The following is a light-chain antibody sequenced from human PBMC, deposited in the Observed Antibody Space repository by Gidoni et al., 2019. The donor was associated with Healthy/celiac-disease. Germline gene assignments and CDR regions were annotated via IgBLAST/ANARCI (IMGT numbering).Light chain of an antibody. CDR3: QQYNNWPYT. CDR1: QSVSSI. Sequence: SPATLSVSPGERATRSCRASQSVSSILAWYQQKPGQAPRLLIYGASTRATGIPARFSGSGSGTEFTLTISSLQSEDFAVYYCQQYNNWPYTFGQGTKLEIK. V-gene: IGKV3-15*01. CDR2: GAS. J-gene: IGKJ2*01.